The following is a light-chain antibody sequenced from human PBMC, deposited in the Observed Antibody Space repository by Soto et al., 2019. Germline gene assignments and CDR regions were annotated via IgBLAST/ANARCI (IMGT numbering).Light chain of an antibody. CDR2: DVS. J-gene: IGLJ2*01. V-gene: IGLV2-11*01. CDR3: GGWDDSLSGPV. Sequence: QSVLTQPRSVAGSPGQSVTISCTGTDSDIGRYDYVSWYQQHPGKAPKLLIYDVSQRPSGVPARFSGSKSGTSASLAISGLRSEDEADYYCGGWDDSLSGPVFGGGTKLTVL. CDR1: DSDIGRYDY.